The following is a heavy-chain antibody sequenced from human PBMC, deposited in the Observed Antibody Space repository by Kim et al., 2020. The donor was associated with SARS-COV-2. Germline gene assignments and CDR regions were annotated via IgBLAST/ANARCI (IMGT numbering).Heavy chain of an antibody. Sequence: GESLKISCKASGYSFTSYWIGWVRQMPGKGLEWMGIIYPGDSDTRYSPSFQGQVTISADKSISTAYLQWGSLKASDTAMYYCARPPSYSSSWYFFHYWGQGTLVTVSS. D-gene: IGHD6-13*01. CDR1: GYSFTSYW. CDR2: IYPGDSDT. J-gene: IGHJ4*02. CDR3: ARPPSYSSSWYFFHY. V-gene: IGHV5-51*01.